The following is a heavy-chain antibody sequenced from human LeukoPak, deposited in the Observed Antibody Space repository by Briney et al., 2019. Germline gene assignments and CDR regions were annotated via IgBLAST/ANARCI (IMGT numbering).Heavy chain of an antibody. CDR2: IRYDGGNK. Sequence: QAGGSLRLSCAASGFTFNKYGMHWVRQAQGKGLGSVAFIRYDGGNKYYADSVKGRFTISRDNSKNTLYLQMNSLRAEDTAVYYCAKGSYNCNGDRCPQYYYYMDVWGKGTTVTVSS. D-gene: IGHD2-15*01. CDR1: GFTFNKYG. CDR3: AKGSYNCNGDRCPQYYYYMDV. J-gene: IGHJ6*03. V-gene: IGHV3-30*02.